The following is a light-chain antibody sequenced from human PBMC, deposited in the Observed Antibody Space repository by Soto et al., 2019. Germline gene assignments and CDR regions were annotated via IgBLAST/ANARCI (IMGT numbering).Light chain of an antibody. CDR1: QSVSSN. J-gene: IGKJ4*01. CDR2: GAS. Sequence: EIVMTQSPATLSVSPGERATLSCRASQSVSSNLAWYQQKPGQAPRLLMYGASTRATGIPARFSGSGSGTEFTLTISSLQSEDFAVYYCQQYNNWPFTFGGGTKVDIK. CDR3: QQYNNWPFT. V-gene: IGKV3-15*01.